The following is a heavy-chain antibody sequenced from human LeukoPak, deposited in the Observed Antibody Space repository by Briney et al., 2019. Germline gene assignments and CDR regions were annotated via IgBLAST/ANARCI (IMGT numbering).Heavy chain of an antibody. J-gene: IGHJ6*03. Sequence: SETLSLTCTVSGGSISSSSYYWGWIRQPPGKGLEWIGSIYYSGSTYYNPSLKSRVTISVDTSKDQFSLKLSSVTAADTAVYYCARVYGSGSYYNGYYYYYMDVWGKGTTVTISS. V-gene: IGHV4-39*01. D-gene: IGHD3-10*01. CDR1: GGSISSSSYY. CDR3: ARVYGSGSYYNGYYYYYMDV. CDR2: IYYSGST.